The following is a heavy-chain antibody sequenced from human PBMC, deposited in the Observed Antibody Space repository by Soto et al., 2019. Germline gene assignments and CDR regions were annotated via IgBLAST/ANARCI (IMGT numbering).Heavy chain of an antibody. V-gene: IGHV3-23*01. CDR3: ASGYSSGFVVYYGMDV. J-gene: IGHJ6*02. CDR1: GFTFSSYA. D-gene: IGHD6-19*01. Sequence: GGSLRLSCAASGFTFSSYAMSWVRQAPGKGLEWVSAISGSGGSTYYADSVKGRFTISRDNSKNTLYLQMNSLRAEDTAVYYCASGYSSGFVVYYGMDVWGQGTTVTVSS. CDR2: ISGSGGST.